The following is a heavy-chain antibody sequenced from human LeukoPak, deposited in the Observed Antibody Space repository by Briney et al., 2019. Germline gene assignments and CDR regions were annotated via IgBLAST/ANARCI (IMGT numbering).Heavy chain of an antibody. J-gene: IGHJ4*02. V-gene: IGHV1-18*01. Sequence: ASVNVSFKSSAYTFTSYGISWVRQAPGQGREWVGWISAYNVNTNYAQKLLGRVTMNTDQSTSTAYMELRSLRSDDPAVYYCARADPRSITKFDYWGQGTLVTVSS. CDR1: AYTFTSYG. CDR3: ARADPRSITKFDY. CDR2: ISAYNVNT. D-gene: IGHD3-10*01.